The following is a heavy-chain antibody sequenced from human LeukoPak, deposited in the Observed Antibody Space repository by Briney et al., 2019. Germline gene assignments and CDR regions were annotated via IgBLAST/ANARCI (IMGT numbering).Heavy chain of an antibody. Sequence: ASVKVACKASGYTLTDYYVHWVRLAPGQGLEWMGWFNPNSGGTNYAQKFQGRVTMTRDTSISTAYMELSRLTSDDTGVYYCARGYAYFAYWGQGTLVTVSS. CDR2: FNPNSGGT. V-gene: IGHV1-2*02. CDR1: GYTLTDYY. J-gene: IGHJ4*02. D-gene: IGHD2-2*01. CDR3: ARGYAYFAY.